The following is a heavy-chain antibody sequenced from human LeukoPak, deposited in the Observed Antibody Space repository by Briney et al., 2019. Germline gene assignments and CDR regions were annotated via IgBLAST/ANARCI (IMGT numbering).Heavy chain of an antibody. CDR1: GYTFSSYA. Sequence: PGGSLRLSCAASGYTFSSYAMSRVRQAPGKGLEWVSAISGSGGSTYYADSVKGRFTISRDNSKNTLYLQMNSLRAEDTAVYYCAKSYSGWYSNYFDYWGQGTLVTVSS. V-gene: IGHV3-23*01. CDR3: AKSYSGWYSNYFDY. J-gene: IGHJ4*02. D-gene: IGHD6-19*01. CDR2: ISGSGGST.